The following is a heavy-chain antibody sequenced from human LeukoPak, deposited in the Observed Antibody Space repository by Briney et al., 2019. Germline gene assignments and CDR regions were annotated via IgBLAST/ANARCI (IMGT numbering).Heavy chain of an antibody. V-gene: IGHV3-30-3*01. D-gene: IGHD6-13*01. CDR3: ARGDYGGTWYDFFFDY. J-gene: IGHJ4*02. CDR1: GFTFNNYA. CDR2: ISYNGNDK. Sequence: GRSLRLSCAASGFTFNNYALHWVRQPPGKGLEWVSVISYNGNDKYYTDSVKGRFTISRDNSNNTLYLQMNSLRGEDTAVYYCARGDYGGTWYDFFFDYWGRGILVTVSS.